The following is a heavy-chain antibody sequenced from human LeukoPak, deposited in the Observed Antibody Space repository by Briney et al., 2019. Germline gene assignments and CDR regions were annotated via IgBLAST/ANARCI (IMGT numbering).Heavy chain of an antibody. J-gene: IGHJ4*02. CDR3: ARDCSSGWYPNYCFDY. CDR1: GFTFSSYW. V-gene: IGHV3-7*01. CDR2: IKQDGSEK. D-gene: IGHD6-19*01. Sequence: GGSLRLSCAASGFTFSSYWMSWVRQAPGKGLEWVANIKQDGSEKYYVDSVKGRFTISRDNAKNSLYLQMNSLRAEDTAVYYCARDCSSGWYPNYCFDYWGRGTLVTVSS.